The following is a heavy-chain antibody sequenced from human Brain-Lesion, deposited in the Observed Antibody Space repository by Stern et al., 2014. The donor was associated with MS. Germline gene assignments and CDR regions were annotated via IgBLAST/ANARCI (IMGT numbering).Heavy chain of an antibody. CDR3: ARGRVVPGFQYYATDV. D-gene: IGHD2-2*01. CDR2: IFNSGST. Sequence: VQLVQSGPGLVKPSQTLSLSCTVSGGSISSGGYYWSWIRQPAGKGLEWIGRIFNSGSTSYNPSLKSRVTISIATSKNPFSLTLNSMTAADTAVYYCARGRVVPGFQYYATDVWGQGTTVIVSS. V-gene: IGHV4-61*02. CDR1: GGSISSGGYY. J-gene: IGHJ6*02.